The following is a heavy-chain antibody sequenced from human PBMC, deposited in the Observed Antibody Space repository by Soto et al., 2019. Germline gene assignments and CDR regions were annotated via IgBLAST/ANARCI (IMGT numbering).Heavy chain of an antibody. CDR3: ARAWFGDFVYYFDY. CDR2: ISAYNGNT. J-gene: IGHJ4*02. CDR1: GYTFTNYA. D-gene: IGHD3-10*01. V-gene: IGHV1-18*01. Sequence: QVQLVQSGAEVKKPGASVKVSCKASGYTFTNYAISWVRQAPGQGLEWMGWISAYNGNTNYAQKLQGRVTMTTDTXXSSASMELRSLRSDDTAVYYCARAWFGDFVYYFDYWGQGTQVTVSS.